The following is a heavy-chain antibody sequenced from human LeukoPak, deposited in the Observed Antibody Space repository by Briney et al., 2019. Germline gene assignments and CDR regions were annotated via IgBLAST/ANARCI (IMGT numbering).Heavy chain of an antibody. CDR1: GGSISSYY. J-gene: IGHJ6*03. D-gene: IGHD2-15*01. CDR3: ARGLGVVVVAATPDYYYYMDV. V-gene: IGHV4-59*12. Sequence: SETLSLTCTVSGGSISSYYWSWIRQPPGKGLEWIGYIYYSGSTNYNPSLKSRVTISVDTSKNQFSLKLSSVTAADTAVYYCARGLGVVVVAATPDYYYYMDVWGKGTTVTVSS. CDR2: IYYSGST.